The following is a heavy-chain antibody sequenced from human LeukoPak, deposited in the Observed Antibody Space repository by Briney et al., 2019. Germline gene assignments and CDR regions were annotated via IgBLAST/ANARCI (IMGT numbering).Heavy chain of an antibody. CDR2: IRYDGSNK. CDR1: GFTFSSYG. Sequence: GGSLRLSCAASGFTFSSYGMHWVRQAPGKGLEWVAFIRYDGSNKYYADSVKGRFTISRDNSKNTLYLQMNSLRTEDTAVYYCARKHYDSSGYSHYYYYYMDVWGKGTTVTVSS. CDR3: ARKHYDSSGYSHYYYYYMDV. D-gene: IGHD3-22*01. J-gene: IGHJ6*03. V-gene: IGHV3-30*02.